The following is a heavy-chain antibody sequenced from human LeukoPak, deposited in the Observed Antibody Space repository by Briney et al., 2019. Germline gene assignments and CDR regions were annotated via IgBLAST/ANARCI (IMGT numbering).Heavy chain of an antibody. Sequence: GRSLRLSCAASGFTFSNYGMHWVRQAPGKGLEWVAVIWFDGTNKYYADSVRGRFTISRDNSKNTLYLQMSSLRAEDTAVYYCARDRGVAAHHDYWGQGTLVTVSS. CDR3: ARDRGVAAHHDY. CDR2: IWFDGTNK. V-gene: IGHV3-33*01. CDR1: GFTFSNYG. D-gene: IGHD5-12*01. J-gene: IGHJ4*02.